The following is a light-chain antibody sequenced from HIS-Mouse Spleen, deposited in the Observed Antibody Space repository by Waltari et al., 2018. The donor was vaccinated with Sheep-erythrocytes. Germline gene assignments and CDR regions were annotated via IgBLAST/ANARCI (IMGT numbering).Light chain of an antibody. V-gene: IGLV2-11*01. Sequence: QSALTQPRSVSGSPGQSVTISVTGTSSDVGGYNHVSWYQQHPGKAPKLMIYDVSKRPSGVPDRFSGSKSGNTASLTISGLQAEDEADYYCCSYAGSYTLVFGGGTKLTVL. J-gene: IGLJ2*01. CDR3: CSYAGSYTLV. CDR1: SSDVGGYNH. CDR2: DVS.